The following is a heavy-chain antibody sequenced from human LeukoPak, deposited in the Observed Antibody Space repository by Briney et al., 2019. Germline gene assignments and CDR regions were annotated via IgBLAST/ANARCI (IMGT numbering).Heavy chain of an antibody. V-gene: IGHV1-69*05. CDR1: GGTFTSYA. CDR2: IIPIFGTA. CDR3: ARAGELGQLGGSGSYLY. D-gene: IGHD1-26*01. J-gene: IGHJ4*02. Sequence: SVKVSCKASGGTFTSYAISWVRQAPGKGLEWMGGIIPIFGTANYAQKFQGKITITTDESTTTAYMELSSLRSEDAAVYYCARAGELGQLGGSGSYLYWGQGTLVTVSS.